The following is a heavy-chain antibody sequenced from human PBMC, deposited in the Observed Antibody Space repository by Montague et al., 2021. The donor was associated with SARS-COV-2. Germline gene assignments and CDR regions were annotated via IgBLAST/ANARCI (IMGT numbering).Heavy chain of an antibody. D-gene: IGHD3-10*01. CDR1: GGSISSGGYY. J-gene: IGHJ3*02. Sequence: TLSLTCTVSGGSISSGGYYWSWIRQYPGKGLEWIGYIYYSGITDGXTLYTPSLRSRITISVDTSKNQVSLRLNSVTAADAAVYYCARDPGVDGSGKFEVFGIWGQGTMVTVSS. CDR2: IYYSGITDGXT. CDR3: ARDPGVDGSGKFEVFGI. V-gene: IGHV4-31*03.